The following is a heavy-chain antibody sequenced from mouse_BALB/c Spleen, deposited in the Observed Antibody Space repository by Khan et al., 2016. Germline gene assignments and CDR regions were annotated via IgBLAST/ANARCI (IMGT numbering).Heavy chain of an antibody. D-gene: IGHD1-2*01. CDR3: ARKISAATSFAY. CDR2: IDPTSDYT. CDR1: GFTSTHYT. J-gene: IGHJ2*01. V-gene: IGHV1-4*01. Sequence: QVQLQQSGAELARPGASVKMSCKASGFTSTHYTIHWIKQRPGQGLEWIGYIDPTSDYTNYNQNFKDKATLTADKSSNTAYMQLSSLTSEDSAVYSSARKISAATSFAYWGQGTTLTVSS.